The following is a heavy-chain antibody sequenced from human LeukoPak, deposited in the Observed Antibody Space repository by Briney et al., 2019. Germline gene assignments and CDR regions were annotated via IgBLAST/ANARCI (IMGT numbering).Heavy chain of an antibody. V-gene: IGHV3-30*02. J-gene: IGHJ6*03. D-gene: IGHD3-9*01. CDR2: IRYDGSDK. Sequence: GGSLRLSCAASGFTFSTYGMHWVRQAPGRGLEWVALIRYDGSDKYADSVKGRFTLSRDNSKNTLSLRLDSLRPDDTAVYYCAKDLSGYSTTWSPGYMDVWGEGTTVIVSS. CDR3: AKDLSGYSTTWSPGYMDV. CDR1: GFTFSTYG.